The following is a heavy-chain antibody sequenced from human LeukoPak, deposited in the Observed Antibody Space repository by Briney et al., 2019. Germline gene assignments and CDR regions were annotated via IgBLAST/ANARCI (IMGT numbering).Heavy chain of an antibody. D-gene: IGHD3-9*01. J-gene: IGHJ3*02. Sequence: SGPTLVNPTQTLTLTCTFSGFSLSTSGVGVGWIRQPPGKALEWLALIYWDDDKRYSPSLKSRLTITKDTSKNQVVLKMTNMDPVDTAIYYCAHSQRYFDWLSHDAFDIWGQGTMVTVSS. V-gene: IGHV2-5*02. CDR1: GFSLSTSGVG. CDR3: AHSQRYFDWLSHDAFDI. CDR2: IYWDDDK.